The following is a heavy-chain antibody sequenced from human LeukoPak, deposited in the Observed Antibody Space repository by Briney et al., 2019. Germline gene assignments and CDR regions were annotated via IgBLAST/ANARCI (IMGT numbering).Heavy chain of an antibody. Sequence: PSETLSLTCTVSGGSISSYYWSWIRQPPGKGLEWIGYIYYSGSTYYNPSLKSRVTISVDTSKNQFSLKLSSVTAADTAVYYCARESSSLYYYYGMDVWGQGTTVTVSS. J-gene: IGHJ6*02. CDR2: IYYSGST. D-gene: IGHD6-6*01. CDR1: GGSISSYY. V-gene: IGHV4-59*06. CDR3: ARESSSLYYYYGMDV.